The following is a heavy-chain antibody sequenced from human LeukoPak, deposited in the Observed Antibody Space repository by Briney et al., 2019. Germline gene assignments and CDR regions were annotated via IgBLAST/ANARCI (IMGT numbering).Heavy chain of an antibody. Sequence: PSETLSLTCTVSGGSIRSSNFYWGWIRQPPGKGLEWIGSFYYSGSTYYNPSLKSRVTISVDTSNNLFSLRLKSVTAADTAVYYCARRGTYGYCGGGSCYYFDYWGQGTLVTVS. CDR2: FYYSGST. V-gene: IGHV4-39*07. D-gene: IGHD2-15*01. CDR3: ARRGTYGYCGGGSCYYFDY. J-gene: IGHJ4*02. CDR1: GGSIRSSNFY.